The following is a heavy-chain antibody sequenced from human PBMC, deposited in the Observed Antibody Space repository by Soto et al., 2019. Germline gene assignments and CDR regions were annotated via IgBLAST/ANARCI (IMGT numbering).Heavy chain of an antibody. CDR2: INPSGGST. V-gene: IGHV1-46*03. Sequence: GASVKVSCKASGYTFTSYYMHWVRQAPGQGLEWMGIINPSGGSTSYAQKFQGRVTMTRDTSTSTVYMELSSLRSEDTAVYYCARVLRINSGYDTSYYFDYWGQGTLVTVSS. CDR3: ARVLRINSGYDTSYYFDY. CDR1: GYTFTSYY. D-gene: IGHD5-12*01. J-gene: IGHJ4*02.